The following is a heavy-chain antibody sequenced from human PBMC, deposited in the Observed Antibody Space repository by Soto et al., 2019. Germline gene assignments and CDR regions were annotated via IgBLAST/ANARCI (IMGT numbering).Heavy chain of an antibody. CDR1: GYSFTSYW. CDR2: IYPGDSDT. V-gene: IGHV5-51*01. J-gene: IGHJ4*02. D-gene: IGHD6-6*01. CDR3: ARINKLYSSSSGGIIDY. Sequence: GESLKISCKGSGYSFTSYWIGWVRQMPGKGLEWMGIIYPGDSDTRYSPSFQGQVTISADKSISTAYLQWSSLKASDTAMYYCARINKLYSSSSGGIIDYWGQGTLVTVSS.